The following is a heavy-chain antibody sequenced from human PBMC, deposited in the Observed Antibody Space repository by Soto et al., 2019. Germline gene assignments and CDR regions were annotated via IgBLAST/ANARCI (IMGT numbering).Heavy chain of an antibody. Sequence: GGSLRLSCAASGFTVSSNYMSWVRQAPGKGLEWVSVIYSGGSTYYADSVKGRFTISRDNSKNTLYLQMNSLRAEDTAVYYCARDARDFWSGYSHFDYWGQGTLVTVSS. CDR1: GFTVSSNY. CDR3: ARDARDFWSGYSHFDY. J-gene: IGHJ4*02. V-gene: IGHV3-66*01. D-gene: IGHD3-3*01. CDR2: IYSGGST.